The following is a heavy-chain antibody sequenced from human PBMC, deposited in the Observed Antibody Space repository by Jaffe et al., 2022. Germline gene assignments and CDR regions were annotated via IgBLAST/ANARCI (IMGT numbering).Heavy chain of an antibody. D-gene: IGHD3-3*02. CDR1: GFTFDDYA. CDR3: AKDKSHFWSGYYNNWFDP. J-gene: IGHJ5*02. Sequence: EVQLVESGGGLVQPGRSLRLSCAASGFTFDDYAMHWVRQAPGKGLEWVSGISWNSGSIGYADSVKGRFTISRDNAKNSLYLQMNSLRAEDTALYYCAKDKSHFWSGYYNNWFDPWGQGTLVTVSS. CDR2: ISWNSGSI. V-gene: IGHV3-9*01.